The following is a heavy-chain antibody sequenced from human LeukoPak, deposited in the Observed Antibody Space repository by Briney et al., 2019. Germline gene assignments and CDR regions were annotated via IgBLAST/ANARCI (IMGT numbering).Heavy chain of an antibody. V-gene: IGHV4-39*01. J-gene: IGHJ4*02. D-gene: IGHD3-10*01. CDR3: ARPGVSSGYFDY. CDR2: IYYSGST. Sequence: SETLSLTCTVSGGSISSSSYYWGWIRQPPGKGLEWIGSIYYSGSTYYNPSLKSRVTISVDTSKNQFSLKLSSVTAADTAVYYCARPGVSSGYFDYWGQGPLATVSS. CDR1: GGSISSSSYY.